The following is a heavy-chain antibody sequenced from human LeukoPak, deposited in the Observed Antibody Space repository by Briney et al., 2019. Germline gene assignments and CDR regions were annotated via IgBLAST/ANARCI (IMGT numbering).Heavy chain of an antibody. CDR2: IRYDGSDK. CDR3: AKELESYGSTGSTFDC. Sequence: GGSLRLSCAASGFTFSSYAMHWVRQAPGKGLEWVAFIRYDGSDKYYADSVKGRFTISRDNSKNTLYLQMNSLRPEDTAVYYCAKELESYGSTGSTFDCRGQGTLVTVSS. CDR1: GFTFSSYA. J-gene: IGHJ4*02. V-gene: IGHV3-30*02. D-gene: IGHD3-22*01.